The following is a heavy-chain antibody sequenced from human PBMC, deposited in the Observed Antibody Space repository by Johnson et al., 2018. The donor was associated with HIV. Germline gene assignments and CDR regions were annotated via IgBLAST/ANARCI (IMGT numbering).Heavy chain of an antibody. Sequence: QVQLVESVGGVVQAGRSLRLSCAASGFSFSSYALHWVRQAPGKGLEWVAVVSYETTNKHYADSVKGRFTISRDNSKSTLILQMNGLKDEDTAIYYCARDTKVPRYNWNDGAFDIWGQGTMVAVSS. D-gene: IGHD1-1*01. J-gene: IGHJ3*02. CDR2: VSYETTNK. CDR3: ARDTKVPRYNWNDGAFDI. CDR1: GFSFSSYA. V-gene: IGHV3-30-3*01.